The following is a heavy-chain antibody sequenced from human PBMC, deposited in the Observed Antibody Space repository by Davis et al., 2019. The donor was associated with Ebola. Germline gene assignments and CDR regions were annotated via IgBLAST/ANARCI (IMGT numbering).Heavy chain of an antibody. Sequence: GESLKISCAASGFTFSSYWMSWVRQAPGKGLEWVANIKQDGSEKYYVDSVKGRFTISRDNAKNSLYLQMSSLRAEDTAVYYCASGYSGYDSPFDYWGQGALVTVSS. CDR3: ASGYSGYDSPFDY. D-gene: IGHD5-12*01. CDR1: GFTFSSYW. CDR2: IKQDGSEK. J-gene: IGHJ4*02. V-gene: IGHV3-7*01.